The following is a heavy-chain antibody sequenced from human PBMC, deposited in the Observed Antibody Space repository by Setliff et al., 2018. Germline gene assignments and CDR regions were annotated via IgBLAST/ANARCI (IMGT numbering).Heavy chain of an antibody. D-gene: IGHD2-2*01. Sequence: VASVKVSCKASGYNFTGYYMYWVRQAPGQGLEWMGWINPNSGGTNYAQKFQGRVSMTRDTSISTAYMELNSLTSDDTAVYYCARLAAIPEPGIGSLAWGQGTLVTVSS. CDR1: GYNFTGYY. V-gene: IGHV1-2*02. J-gene: IGHJ4*02. CDR2: INPNSGGT. CDR3: ARLAAIPEPGIGSLA.